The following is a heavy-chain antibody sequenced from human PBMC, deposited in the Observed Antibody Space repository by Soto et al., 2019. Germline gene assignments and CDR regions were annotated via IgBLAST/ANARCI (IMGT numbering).Heavy chain of an antibody. CDR2: IHWDDDK. D-gene: IGHD3-10*01. J-gene: IGHJ4*02. V-gene: IGHV2-70*04. CDR3: ARGSGSPWDY. Sequence: LVNPTQTLHLPCTRSRFSLSTSGMRVSSIRQPPGKALEWLARIHWDDDKFYRTSLKTRLTISKDTSKKQVVLNMTNMEPVDTATYYGARGSGSPWDYWGQAALVT. CDR1: RFSLSTSGMR.